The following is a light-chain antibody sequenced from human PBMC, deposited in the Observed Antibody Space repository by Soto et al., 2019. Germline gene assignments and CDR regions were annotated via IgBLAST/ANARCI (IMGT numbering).Light chain of an antibody. CDR3: ISYTSGSALCI. V-gene: IGLV2-14*01. Sequence: QSVLTQPASVSGSPGQSITISCTGTSSDVGTYDYVSWYQQHPGKAPKLMIYEVGNRPSGVSGRFSGSRSGNTASLTISGLQAEDEADYYCISYTSGSALCIFGTGTKVTVL. J-gene: IGLJ1*01. CDR1: SSDVGTYDY. CDR2: EVG.